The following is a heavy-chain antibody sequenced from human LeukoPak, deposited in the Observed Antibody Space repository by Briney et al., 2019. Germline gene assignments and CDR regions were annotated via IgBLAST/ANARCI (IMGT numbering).Heavy chain of an antibody. V-gene: IGHV3-64*02. CDR3: ARGRASYYFDC. Sequence: GGSLRLSCSASGFTFSSYLMHWVRPAPGKGLEYVSAISSNGGSTFYADSVRGRFTISRDNSKNTLYLQMGSLRAEVMAVCYCARGRASYYFDCWGQGTLVTVS. CDR1: GFTFSSYL. J-gene: IGHJ4*02. D-gene: IGHD5-24*01. CDR2: ISSNGGST.